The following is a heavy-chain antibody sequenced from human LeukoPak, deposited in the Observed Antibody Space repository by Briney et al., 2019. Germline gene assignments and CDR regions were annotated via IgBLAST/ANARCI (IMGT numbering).Heavy chain of an antibody. V-gene: IGHV4-34*01. CDR1: GGSFSGYY. CDR2: INHSGST. D-gene: IGHD5-18*01. CDR3: ARGPWIQLWSVPFDY. Sequence: SETLSLTCAVYGGSFSGYYWSWIRQPPGKGPEWIGEINHSGSTNYNPSLKSRVTISVDTAKNQFSLKLSSVTAADTAVYYCARGPWIQLWSVPFDYWGQGTLVTVSS. J-gene: IGHJ4*02.